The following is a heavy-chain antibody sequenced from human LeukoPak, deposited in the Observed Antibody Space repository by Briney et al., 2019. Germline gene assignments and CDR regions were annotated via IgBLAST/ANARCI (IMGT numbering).Heavy chain of an antibody. CDR1: GFAFDEHG. CDR3: ARAPITSPFYFDY. CDR2: INWSGGST. Sequence: PGGSLRLSCTASGFAFDEHGMSWVRQVPGKGLEWVSGINWSGGSTGYADPLRGRLTISSDNAKNSLYLQMDSLRAADTALYYCARAPITSPFYFDYWGQGTLVTVSS. D-gene: IGHD2-2*01. V-gene: IGHV3-20*04. J-gene: IGHJ4*02.